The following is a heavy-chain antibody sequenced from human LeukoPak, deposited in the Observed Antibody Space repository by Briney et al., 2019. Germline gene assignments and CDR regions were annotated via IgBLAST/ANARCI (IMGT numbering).Heavy chain of an antibody. V-gene: IGHV4-34*01. Sequence: ETLSFTCAVYGGSFSGYYWSWIRQPPGKGLEWIGEINHSGSTNYNPSLKSRVTISVDTSKNQFSLKLSSVTAADTAAYYCARAPRYSIAAAVGAFEIWGQGTMVTVSS. CDR3: ARAPRYSIAAAVGAFEI. J-gene: IGHJ3*02. CDR1: GGSFSGYY. D-gene: IGHD6-13*01. CDR2: INHSGST.